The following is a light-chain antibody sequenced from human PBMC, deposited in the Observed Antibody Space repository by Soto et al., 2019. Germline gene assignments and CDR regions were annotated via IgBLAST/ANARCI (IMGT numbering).Light chain of an antibody. J-gene: IGKJ5*01. CDR1: QSVSSSY. CDR2: GAS. CDR3: QQYGSSPPIT. V-gene: IGKV3-20*01. Sequence: EIVLTQSPGTLSLSPGERATLSCRASQSVSSSYLAWYQQKPGQAPRLLIYGASSRATGIPDRFSGSGAGTDFTLTISRLEPEDFPVYYCQQYGSSPPITFGQGKRLAIK.